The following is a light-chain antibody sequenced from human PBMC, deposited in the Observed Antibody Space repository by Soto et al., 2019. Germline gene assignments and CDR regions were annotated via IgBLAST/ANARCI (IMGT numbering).Light chain of an antibody. J-gene: IGKJ4*01. CDR3: QQYGSSPLT. Sequence: EIVLTQSPGTLSLSPGERATLSCRASQSVSSSYLAWYQQKPGQAPRLLIYGASSRATGMPDRFSGSGSGTDFTLTISRLEPEDFAVYYCQQYGSSPLTFGGGTKV. CDR2: GAS. V-gene: IGKV3-20*01. CDR1: QSVSSSY.